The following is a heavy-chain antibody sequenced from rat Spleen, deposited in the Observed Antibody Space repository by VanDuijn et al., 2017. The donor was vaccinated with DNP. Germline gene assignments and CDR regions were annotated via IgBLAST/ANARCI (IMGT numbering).Heavy chain of an antibody. V-gene: IGHV5-7*01. J-gene: IGHJ4*01. Sequence: EVQLVESGGGLVQPGRSMKLSCAASGFTFSNYDMAWVRQAPKKGLEWVATISYDGSSTYYRDSVKGRFTISRDNAKSTLYLQMDSLRFEDTATYYCTTTLGYAMDAWGQGTSVTVSS. CDR2: ISYDGSST. CDR3: TTTLGYAMDA. D-gene: IGHD3-5*01. CDR1: GFTFSNYD.